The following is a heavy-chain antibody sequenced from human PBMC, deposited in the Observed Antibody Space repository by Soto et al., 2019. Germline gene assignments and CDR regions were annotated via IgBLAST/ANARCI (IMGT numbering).Heavy chain of an antibody. Sequence: AETLSLTCTVSGGSISSSSYYWGWIRQAPGKGLEWIGSIYYSGSTYYNPSLKSRVTISVDTSKNQFSLKLSSVTEGDTAVYYCARRYYYDSSGYYGYWGQGTLVTSP. CDR2: IYYSGST. V-gene: IGHV4-39*01. CDR3: ARRYYYDSSGYYGY. J-gene: IGHJ4*02. CDR1: GGSISSSSYY. D-gene: IGHD3-22*01.